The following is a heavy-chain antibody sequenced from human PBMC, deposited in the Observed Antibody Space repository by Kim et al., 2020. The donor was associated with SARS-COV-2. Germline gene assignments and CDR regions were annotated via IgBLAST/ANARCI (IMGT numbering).Heavy chain of an antibody. CDR2: ISYDGSNK. CDR1: GFTFSSYA. J-gene: IGHJ2*01. CDR3: ASQYLYYYDSSGYYFREDWYFDL. D-gene: IGHD3-22*01. V-gene: IGHV3-30-3*01. Sequence: GGSLRLSCAASGFTFSSYAMHWVRQAPGKGLEWVAVISYDGSNKYYADSVKGRFTISRDNSKNTLYLQMNSLRAEDTAVYYCASQYLYYYDSSGYYFREDWYFDLWGRGTLVTVSS.